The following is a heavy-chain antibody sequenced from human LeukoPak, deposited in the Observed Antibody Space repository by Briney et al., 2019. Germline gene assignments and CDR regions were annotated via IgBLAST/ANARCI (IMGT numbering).Heavy chain of an antibody. Sequence: GGSLRLSCAASGFIVSNNDMSWVRQAPGKGLECVSVINSGGNTWYADSVKGRFTISRDNSKNTLYLQMNSLRDEDTALYYCTTITFGGVIDHWGQGTLVTVSS. CDR1: GFIVSNND. D-gene: IGHD3-16*01. CDR2: INSGGNT. J-gene: IGHJ4*02. V-gene: IGHV3-53*01. CDR3: TTITFGGVIDH.